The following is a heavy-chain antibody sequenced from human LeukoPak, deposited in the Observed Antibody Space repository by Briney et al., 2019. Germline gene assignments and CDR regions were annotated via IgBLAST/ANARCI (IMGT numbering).Heavy chain of an antibody. CDR1: GGTFSSYA. V-gene: IGHV1-69*04. Sequence: ASVKVSCKASGGTFSSYAISWVRQAPAQGLEWMGRIMTILGIANYAQKFQGRVTITADKSTSTAYMELSSLRSEDTAVYYCASRTTDYWGQGTLVTVSS. CDR3: ASRTTDY. D-gene: IGHD1-14*01. J-gene: IGHJ4*02. CDR2: IMTILGIA.